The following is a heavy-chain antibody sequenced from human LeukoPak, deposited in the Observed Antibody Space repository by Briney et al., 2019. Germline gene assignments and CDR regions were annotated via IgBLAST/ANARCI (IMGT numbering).Heavy chain of an antibody. CDR2: IYSGSST. CDR1: GFTVSSNY. CDR3: AKVDYNSGSFFDY. Sequence: SGGSLRLSCAASGFTVSSNYMSWVRQAPGKGLEWVSVIYSGSSTYYADSVKGRFTISRDNSKSTVYLQINSLRAEDTAVYYCAKVDYNSGSFFDYWGQGTLVTVSS. J-gene: IGHJ4*02. V-gene: IGHV3-53*01. D-gene: IGHD3-10*01.